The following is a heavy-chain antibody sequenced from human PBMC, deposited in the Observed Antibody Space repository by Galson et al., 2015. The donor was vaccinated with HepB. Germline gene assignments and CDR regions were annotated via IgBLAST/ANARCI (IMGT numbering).Heavy chain of an antibody. D-gene: IGHD2-15*01. CDR3: ARTYCSVGNCYSGFDY. CDR1: GYSFTSYW. CDR2: IYPGDSQT. V-gene: IGHV5-51*03. Sequence: QSGAEVKKPGESLKISCKGSGYSFTSYWIAWVRQMPGKGLEWMGIIYPGDSQTTYSPSFQGQVTISAEKSISTAYLQWSTLKASDTAMYYCARTYCSVGNCYSGFDYWGQGTLVTVSS. J-gene: IGHJ4*02.